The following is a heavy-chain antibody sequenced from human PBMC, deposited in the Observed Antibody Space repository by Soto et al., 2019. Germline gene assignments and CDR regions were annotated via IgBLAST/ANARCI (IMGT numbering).Heavy chain of an antibody. CDR1: GFTFSSYG. J-gene: IGHJ4*02. V-gene: IGHV3-33*01. CDR3: ASSYYYDSSGYSETPTFDY. CDR2: IWYDGSNK. D-gene: IGHD3-22*01. Sequence: GGSLRLSCAASGFTFSSYGMHWVRQAPGKGLEWVAVIWYDGSNKYYADSVKGRFTISRDNSKNTLYLQMNSLRAEDTAVYYCASSYYYDSSGYSETPTFDYWGQGTLVTV.